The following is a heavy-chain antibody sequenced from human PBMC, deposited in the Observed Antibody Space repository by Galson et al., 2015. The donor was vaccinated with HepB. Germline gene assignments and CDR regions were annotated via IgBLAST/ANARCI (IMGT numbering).Heavy chain of an antibody. J-gene: IGHJ4*02. CDR2: LNPNSGGT. CDR1: GYTFTGYY. D-gene: IGHD2-2*01. V-gene: IGHV1-2*04. CDR3: ARTCSSSSCPFDY. Sequence: SVKVSCKASGYTFTGYYIHWVRQAPGQGLEWMGWLNPNSGGTKFAQKFQGWVTMTRATSITTAYMELSSLKSDDTAVYYCARTCSSSSCPFDYWGQGTLVTVSS.